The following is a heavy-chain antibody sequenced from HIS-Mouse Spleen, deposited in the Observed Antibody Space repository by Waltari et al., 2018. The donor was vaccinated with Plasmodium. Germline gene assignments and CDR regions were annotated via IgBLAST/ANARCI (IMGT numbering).Heavy chain of an antibody. CDR2: INPNSGGT. CDR3: ARVLGYKAAAGTFVEYFQH. J-gene: IGHJ1*01. Sequence: QVQLVQSGAEVKKPGASVKVSCKASGYTFTGYYMHWVRQAPGQGLEWMGWINPNSGGTNYAQKVQGRVTMTRDTSISTAYMELSRLRSDDMAVYYCARVLGYKAAAGTFVEYFQHWGQGTLVTVSS. V-gene: IGHV1-2*02. CDR1: GYTFTGYY. D-gene: IGHD6-13*01.